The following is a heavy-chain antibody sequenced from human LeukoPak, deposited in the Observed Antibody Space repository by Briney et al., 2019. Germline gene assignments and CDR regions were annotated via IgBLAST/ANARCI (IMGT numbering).Heavy chain of an antibody. J-gene: IGHJ6*02. Sequence: GASVKVSCKASGYTFTGYFMHWVRQAPGQGLEWMGWINPNSGGTNYAQKFQGRVTMTRDTSISTAYMELSRLRSDDTAVYYCARVTSNPNYGMDVWGQGTTVTVSS. CDR1: GYTFTGYF. CDR2: INPNSGGT. V-gene: IGHV1-2*02. CDR3: ARVTSNPNYGMDV.